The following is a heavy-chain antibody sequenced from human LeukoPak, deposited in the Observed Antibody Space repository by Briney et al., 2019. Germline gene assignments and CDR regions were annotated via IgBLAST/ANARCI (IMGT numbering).Heavy chain of an antibody. CDR3: ASHLTIFGATTWFDP. J-gene: IGHJ5*02. Sequence: SETLSLTCTVSGGSISSSSYYWGWIRQPPGKGLEWIGSIYYSGSTHYNPPLTSRVTISVDTSKNQFSLKLSSVTAADTAVYYCASHLTIFGATTWFDPWGQGTLVTVSS. CDR2: IYYSGST. CDR1: GGSISSSSYY. D-gene: IGHD3-3*01. V-gene: IGHV4-39*01.